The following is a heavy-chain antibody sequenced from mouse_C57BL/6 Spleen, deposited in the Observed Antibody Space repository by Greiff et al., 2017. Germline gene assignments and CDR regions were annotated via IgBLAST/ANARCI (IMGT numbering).Heavy chain of an antibody. Sequence: VKLMESGAELVKPGASVKVSCKASGYTFTSYWMHWVKQRPGQGLEWIGRIHPSDSDTNYNQKFKGKATLTVDKSSSTAYMQLSSLTSEDSAVYYGASLYSSGYRDDWGQGASVTVSS. CDR3: ASLYSSGYRDD. CDR1: GYTFTSYW. V-gene: IGHV1-74*01. J-gene: IGHJ4*01. D-gene: IGHD3-2*02. CDR2: IHPSDSDT.